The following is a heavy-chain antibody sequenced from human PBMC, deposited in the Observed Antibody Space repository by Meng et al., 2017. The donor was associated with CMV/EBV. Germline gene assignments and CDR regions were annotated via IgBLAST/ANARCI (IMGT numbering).Heavy chain of an antibody. D-gene: IGHD3-3*01. J-gene: IGHJ4*02. CDR3: AKGGDFWSGSNFDY. CDR1: GFTFSSYS. V-gene: IGHV3-21*04. Sequence: GESLKISCAASGFTFSSYSMNWVRQAPGKGLEWVSSISSSSSYIYYADSVKGRFTISRDNAKNPLYLQMNSLRAEDTAVYYCAKGGDFWSGSNFDYWGQGTLVTVSS. CDR2: ISSSSSYI.